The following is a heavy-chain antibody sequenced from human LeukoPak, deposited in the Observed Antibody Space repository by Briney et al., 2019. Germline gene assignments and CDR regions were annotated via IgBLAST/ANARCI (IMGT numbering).Heavy chain of an antibody. Sequence: GGSLRLSCAASGFTFSSYDMHWVRQATGKGLEWVSAIGTAGDTYYPGSVKGRFTISRENAKNSLYLQMDSLRAGDTAVYYCARGGDYGSGPLFDAFDIWGQGTMVTVSS. D-gene: IGHD3-10*01. J-gene: IGHJ3*02. CDR1: GFTFSSYD. CDR3: ARGGDYGSGPLFDAFDI. V-gene: IGHV3-13*01. CDR2: IGTAGDT.